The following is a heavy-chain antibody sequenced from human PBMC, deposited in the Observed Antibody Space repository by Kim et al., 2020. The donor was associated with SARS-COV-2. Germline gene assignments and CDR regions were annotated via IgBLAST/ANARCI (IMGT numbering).Heavy chain of an antibody. CDR3: ARGVSSAWTLRAWFDP. J-gene: IGHJ5*02. CDR2: VDHSGTT. V-gene: IGHV4-4*02. CDR1: GASISSSSC. D-gene: IGHD3-22*01. Sequence: SETLSLTCVVSGASISSSSCWSWVRQPPGKGLEWIGEVDHSGTTSYNVSLKNRVSILVDKSKNQFSSRLTSVSAADTAVYYCARGVSSAWTLRAWFDPWGQGTLVTVS.